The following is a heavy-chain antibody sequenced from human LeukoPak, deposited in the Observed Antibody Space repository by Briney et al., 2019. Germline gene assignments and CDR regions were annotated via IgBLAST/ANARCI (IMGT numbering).Heavy chain of an antibody. J-gene: IGHJ4*02. D-gene: IGHD2-15*01. V-gene: IGHV4-30-2*01. CDR3: AREAVRSAFDY. Sequence: TPSETLSLTCTVSGGSISSGGYYWSWIRQPPGKGLEWIGYIYHSGSTYYNPSLKSRVTISVDRSKNQFSLKLSSVTAADTAVYYCAREAVRSAFDYWGQGTLVTVSS. CDR1: GGSISSGGYY. CDR2: IYHSGST.